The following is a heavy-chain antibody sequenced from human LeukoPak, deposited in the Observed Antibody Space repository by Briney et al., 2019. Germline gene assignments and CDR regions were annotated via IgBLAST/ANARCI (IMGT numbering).Heavy chain of an antibody. Sequence: ASAKVSCKASGYTFTGYLIHWVRQAPGQGLEWMGWINPNSGATYYAQKFQGRVTMARDLSISTAYVELSRLKSGDTAVYYCARGRSNTSWFGWFDPWGQGTRVTVSS. J-gene: IGHJ5*02. CDR1: GYTFTGYL. CDR2: INPNSGAT. D-gene: IGHD3-10*01. V-gene: IGHV1-2*02. CDR3: ARGRSNTSWFGWFDP.